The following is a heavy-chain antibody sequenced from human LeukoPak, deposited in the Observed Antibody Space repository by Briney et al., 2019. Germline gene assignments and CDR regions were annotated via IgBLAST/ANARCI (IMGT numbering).Heavy chain of an antibody. CDR2: KYYSGST. V-gene: IGHV4-61*01. D-gene: IGHD3-16*01. CDR1: GVSIKTCCYY. Sequence: SETLSLTCDVSGVSIKTCCYYWTWIRQPPGKGLEWIGYKYYSGSTRYNSSLRSRLTISLDSSKNQFSLRLTSVTAADTAVYYCARGRSYGFDFDSWGPGTLVIVSS. J-gene: IGHJ4*02. CDR3: ARGRSYGFDFDS.